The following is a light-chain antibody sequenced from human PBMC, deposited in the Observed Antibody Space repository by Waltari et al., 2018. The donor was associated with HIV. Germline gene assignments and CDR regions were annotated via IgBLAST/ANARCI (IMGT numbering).Light chain of an antibody. CDR3: CSYAGSYTRV. J-gene: IGLJ2*01. CDR2: DVS. CDR1: SSEVGGYKF. V-gene: IGLV2-11*01. Sequence: QSALTQPRSVSGSPGQSVTISCTGSSSEVGGYKFVSWYQQHPGKAPNVIIHDVSERPSGVPDGFSGSKSGNTASLTLSGLQAEDDADYYCCSYAGSYTRVFGGGTKLTVL.